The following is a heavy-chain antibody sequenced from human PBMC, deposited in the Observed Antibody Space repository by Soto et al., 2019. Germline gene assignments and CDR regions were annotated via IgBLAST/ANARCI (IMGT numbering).Heavy chain of an antibody. CDR2: ISGSGGST. CDR1: GFTFSSYA. Sequence: PGGSLRLSCAASGFTFSSYAMSWVRQAPGKGLEWVSTISGSGGSTYYADSVKGRFTISRDNSKDTLYLQMYSLRAEDTAVYYCAKSTRSGSSGWADYWGQGILVTVSS. CDR3: AKSTRSGSSGWADY. V-gene: IGHV3-23*01. D-gene: IGHD6-19*01. J-gene: IGHJ4*02.